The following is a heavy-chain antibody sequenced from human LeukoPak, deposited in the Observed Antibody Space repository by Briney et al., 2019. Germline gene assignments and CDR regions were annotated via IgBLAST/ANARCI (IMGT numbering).Heavy chain of an antibody. CDR2: FDPEDGET. J-gene: IGHJ2*01. CDR3: ATSEYSSSSSRYFDL. D-gene: IGHD6-6*01. V-gene: IGHV1-24*01. Sequence: ATSVKVSCKVSGYTLTESSMHWVRQAPGKGLEWMGGFDPEDGETIYAQKFQGRVTMTEDTSTDTAYMELSSLRSEDTAVYYCATSEYSSSSSRYFDLWGRGTLVTVSS. CDR1: GYTLTESS.